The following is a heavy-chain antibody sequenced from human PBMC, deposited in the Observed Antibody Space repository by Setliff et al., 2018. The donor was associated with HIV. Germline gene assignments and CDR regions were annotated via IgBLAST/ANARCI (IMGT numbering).Heavy chain of an antibody. D-gene: IGHD3-10*01. CDR3: VREGGRITMVRGVPSGGLDV. V-gene: IGHV4-59*11. CDR2: VYYTGST. J-gene: IGHJ4*02. CDR1: GASISSHF. Sequence: PSETLSLTCTVSGASISSHFWSWIRQPPGKGLEWVGYVYYTGSTNYNPSLKSRVAISVDTSKNHFSLNLSSVTAADTAVYYCVREGGRITMVRGVPSGGLDVWGQGTLVTVSS.